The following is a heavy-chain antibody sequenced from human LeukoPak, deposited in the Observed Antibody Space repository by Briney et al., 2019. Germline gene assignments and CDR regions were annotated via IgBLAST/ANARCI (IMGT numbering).Heavy chain of an antibody. CDR1: GGSISSYY. Sequence: SETLSLTCTVSGGSISSYYWSWIRQPPGKGLEWIGYIYYSGSTNYNPSLKSRVTISVDTSKNQFSLKLSSVTAADTAVYYCARSSYYDSSGYYYIHHMDVWGKGTTVTISS. D-gene: IGHD3-22*01. J-gene: IGHJ6*03. CDR3: ARSSYYDSSGYYYIHHMDV. CDR2: IYYSGST. V-gene: IGHV4-59*01.